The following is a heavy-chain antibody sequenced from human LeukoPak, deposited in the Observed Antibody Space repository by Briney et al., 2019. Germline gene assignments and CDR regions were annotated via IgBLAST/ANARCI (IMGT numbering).Heavy chain of an antibody. J-gene: IGHJ4*02. V-gene: IGHV3-30*02. CDR3: ATITESPDY. CDR2: IRYYGDNR. Sequence: GGSLRLSCAASGFTFSSYSMNWVRQAPGKGLEWVALIRYYGDNRFYADSVKGRFTISRDNSKNTVYLQMRSLKPEDTALYYCATITESPDYWGQGTLVTVSS. CDR1: GFTFSSYS. D-gene: IGHD1-20*01.